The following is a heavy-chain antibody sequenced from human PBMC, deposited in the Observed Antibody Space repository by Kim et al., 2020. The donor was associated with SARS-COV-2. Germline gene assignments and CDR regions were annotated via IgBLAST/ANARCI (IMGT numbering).Heavy chain of an antibody. D-gene: IGHD2-2*01. Sequence: GGSLRLSCAASGFTFSSYAMSWVRQAPGKGLEWVSSISGSGGSKYDADAVKGRFTISRDNSKNTLYLQMNSLRAEETAVYYSAKLQCQTEEAFDYWGQGTLVTVSS. CDR3: AKLQCQTEEAFDY. V-gene: IGHV3-23*01. CDR2: ISGSGGSK. J-gene: IGHJ4*02. CDR1: GFTFSSYA.